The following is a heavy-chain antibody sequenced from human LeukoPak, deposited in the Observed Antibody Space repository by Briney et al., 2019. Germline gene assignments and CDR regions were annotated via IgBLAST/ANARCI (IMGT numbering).Heavy chain of an antibody. CDR2: ISTSGGST. CDR1: GFTFSSYA. D-gene: IGHD3-22*01. V-gene: IGHV3-23*01. J-gene: IGHJ4*02. CDR3: AIMHPYYDGSGYWVQ. Sequence: GGSLRLSCAASGFTFSSYAMSWVRQAPGKGLEWVSGISTSGGSTSYADSVKGRFTISRDNPRNTLYMQMNSLRAEDTALYYCAIMHPYYDGSGYWVQWGQGTLVTVSS.